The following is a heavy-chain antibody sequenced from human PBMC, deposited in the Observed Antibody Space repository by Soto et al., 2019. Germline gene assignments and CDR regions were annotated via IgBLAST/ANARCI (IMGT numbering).Heavy chain of an antibody. J-gene: IGHJ6*03. CDR1: GFTFSSYG. Sequence: GGSLRLSCAASGFTFSSYGMHWVRQAPGKGLEWVAVIWYDGSNKYYADSVKGRFTISRDNSKNTLYLQMNSLRAEDTAVYYCARIPFVRGGSYYYYMDVWGKGTTVTVSS. CDR3: ARIPFVRGGSYYYYMDV. D-gene: IGHD3-10*01. V-gene: IGHV3-33*01. CDR2: IWYDGSNK.